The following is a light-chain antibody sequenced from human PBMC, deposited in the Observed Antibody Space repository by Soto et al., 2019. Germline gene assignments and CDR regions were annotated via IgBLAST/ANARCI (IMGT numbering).Light chain of an antibody. V-gene: IGKV3-20*01. J-gene: IGKJ1*01. CDR2: AAS. Sequence: EIVLTQSPGTLSLSAGERATLSCRASQSFNSSDLAWYQQTRGPAPRLLIYAASSSATRIPDRFSGSGSGTDFTITISRTEPEDFAVYYRHQYDTWTFGQGTKVDIK. CDR1: QSFNSSD. CDR3: HQYDTWT.